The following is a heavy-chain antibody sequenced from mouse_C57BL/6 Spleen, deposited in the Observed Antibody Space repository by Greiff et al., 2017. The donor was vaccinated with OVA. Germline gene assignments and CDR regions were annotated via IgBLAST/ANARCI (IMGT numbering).Heavy chain of an antibody. CDR1: GYAFTNYL. CDR2: INPGSGGT. V-gene: IGHV1-54*01. CDR3: ARGDYSNYVAMDY. J-gene: IGHJ4*01. D-gene: IGHD2-5*01. Sequence: VKLMESGAELVRPGTSVKVSCKASGYAFTNYLIEWVKQRPGQGLEWIGVINPGSGGTNYNEKFKGKATLTADKSSSTAYMQLSSLTSEDSAVYFCARGDYSNYVAMDYWGQGTSVTVSS.